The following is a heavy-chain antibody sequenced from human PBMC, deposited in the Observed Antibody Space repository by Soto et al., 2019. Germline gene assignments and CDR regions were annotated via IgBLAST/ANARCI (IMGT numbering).Heavy chain of an antibody. CDR2: ISGYNGNT. CDR1: GYSFTNSG. D-gene: IGHD2-21*02. V-gene: IGHV1-18*01. J-gene: IGHJ4*02. Sequence: ASVKVSCKASGYSFTNSGISWVRQAPGQGLEWMGWISGYNGNTKYAQKVQGRATMTTDTSTSTAYMELRSLRSDDTAVYYCAREKLGAYCGGDCSGVFDYWGQGTLVTVSS. CDR3: AREKLGAYCGGDCSGVFDY.